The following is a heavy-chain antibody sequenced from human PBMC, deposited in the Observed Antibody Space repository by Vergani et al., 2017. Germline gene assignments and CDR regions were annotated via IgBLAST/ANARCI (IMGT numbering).Heavy chain of an antibody. Sequence: EVQLVESGGGLIHPGGSLRPSCEGSGFSFSGYWMHWVRQSPEKGLVWVSRIKSDGSITNYADSVKGRFTISRDNAKNTLYLEMNSLKGDDTAICFMSNWFDSWGQGTLVTVSS. CDR2: IKSDGSIT. V-gene: IGHV3-74*01. J-gene: IGHJ5*01. CDR3: SNWFDS. D-gene: IGHD3-16*01. CDR1: GFSFSGYW.